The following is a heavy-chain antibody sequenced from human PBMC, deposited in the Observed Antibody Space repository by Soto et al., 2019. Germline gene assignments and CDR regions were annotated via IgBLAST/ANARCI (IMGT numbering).Heavy chain of an antibody. Sequence: EVQLLQSGGGLVQPGGSLRLSCATSGFSFVSYAMSWVRQAPGKGLEWVSTITGSGGSTYYPDSVKGRFSTSRDNSNNTLHLQMNSLRAEATAIYYCAKDATVGATDYFDSWGQGILVTVSS. CDR2: ITGSGGST. V-gene: IGHV3-23*01. J-gene: IGHJ4*02. CDR3: AKDATVGATDYFDS. D-gene: IGHD1-26*01. CDR1: GFSFVSYA.